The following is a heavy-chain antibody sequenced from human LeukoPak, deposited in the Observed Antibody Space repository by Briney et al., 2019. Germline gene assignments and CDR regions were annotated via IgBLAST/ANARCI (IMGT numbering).Heavy chain of an antibody. CDR2: ISGSGGST. V-gene: IGHV3-23*01. Sequence: GGSLRLSCAASGFTLSSYAMSWVRQAPGKGLEWVSAISGSGGSTYYADSVKGRFTISRDNSKNTLYLQMNSLRAEDTAVYYCVQEGPRGLAFDIWGQGTKVTVSS. CDR3: VQEGPRGLAFDI. CDR1: GFTLSSYA. J-gene: IGHJ3*02.